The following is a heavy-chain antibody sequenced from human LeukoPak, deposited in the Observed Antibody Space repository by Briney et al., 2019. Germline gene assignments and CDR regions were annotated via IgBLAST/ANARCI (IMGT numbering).Heavy chain of an antibody. CDR2: IYYSGST. Sequence: SETLSLTCTVSGGSISSSSYYWGWIRQPPGKGLEWIGSIYYSGSTYYNPSLKSRVTISVDTSKNQFSLKLSSVTAADTAVYYCARRGMAAAANYLDPWGQGTLVTVSS. D-gene: IGHD6-13*01. V-gene: IGHV4-39*01. CDR3: ARRGMAAAANYLDP. CDR1: GGSISSSSYY. J-gene: IGHJ5*02.